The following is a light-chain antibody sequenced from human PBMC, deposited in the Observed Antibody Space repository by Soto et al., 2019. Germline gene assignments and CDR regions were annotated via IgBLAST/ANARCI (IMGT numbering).Light chain of an antibody. V-gene: IGKV3-20*01. J-gene: IGKJ2*01. CDR1: QSVSSSY. CDR2: GAS. Sequence: EIVLTQSPGTLSLSPGERATLSCRASQSVSSSYLAWYQQKPGQAPRLLIYGASSRAPGIPDRFSGSGSGTAFTLTISRLEPEDFAVYYCQQYNDWPPYTFGQGTKLEIK. CDR3: QQYNDWPPYT.